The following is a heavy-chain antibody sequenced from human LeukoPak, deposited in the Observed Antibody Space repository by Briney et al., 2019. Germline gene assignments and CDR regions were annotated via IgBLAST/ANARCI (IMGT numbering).Heavy chain of an antibody. CDR3: AKVFMRDYWNAYYTFDY. J-gene: IGHJ4*02. CDR1: GFSFSDYP. Sequence: GGSLRLSCAASGFSFSDYPMSWVRQAPGRGLEWVAGINRSGTHTYHADSVTGRFTISRDNSNKTLFLQMDTLGAGDTAVYYCAKVFMRDYWNAYYTFDYWGQGILVTVAS. V-gene: IGHV3-23*01. CDR2: INRSGTHT. D-gene: IGHD3-3*01.